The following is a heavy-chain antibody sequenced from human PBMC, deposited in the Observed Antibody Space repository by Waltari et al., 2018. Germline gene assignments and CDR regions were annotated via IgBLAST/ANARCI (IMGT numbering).Heavy chain of an antibody. CDR1: GFTFSSYA. J-gene: IGHJ4*02. CDR3: AKDFYSTSWSSPDY. Sequence: EVQLLESGGGSIQPGGSLRLSCVASGFTFSSYAMSWVRQAPGKGVEWVSSVSSSGASTYYADSVKGRFTISRDKSKNTLYLQMNSLRADDTAVYFCAKDFYSTSWSSPDYWGQGTLVTVSS. D-gene: IGHD6-13*01. V-gene: IGHV3-23*01. CDR2: VSSSGAST.